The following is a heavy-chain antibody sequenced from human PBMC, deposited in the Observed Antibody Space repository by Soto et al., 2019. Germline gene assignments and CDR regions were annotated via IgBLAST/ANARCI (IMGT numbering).Heavy chain of an antibody. CDR2: ISSSGSTI. V-gene: IGHV3-48*03. CDR3: ARARSVSHYYYYGMDV. Sequence: EVQLVESGGGLVQPGGSLRLSCAASGFTFSSYEMNWVRQAPGKGLEWVSYISSSGSTIYYADSVKGRFTISSDNAKNSLYLQMNSLRAEDTAVYYCARARSVSHYYYYGMDVWGQGTTVTVSS. J-gene: IGHJ6*02. D-gene: IGHD4-4*01. CDR1: GFTFSSYE.